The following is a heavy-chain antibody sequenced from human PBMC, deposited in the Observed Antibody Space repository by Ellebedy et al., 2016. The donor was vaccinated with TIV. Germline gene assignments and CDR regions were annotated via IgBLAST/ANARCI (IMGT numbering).Heavy chain of an antibody. D-gene: IGHD4-17*01. V-gene: IGHV3-23*01. CDR2: ISGGGGST. Sequence: GESLKISCAASGFTFSTYAMTWVRQAPGKGLEWVSGISGGGGSTYYADSVKGRFTISRDNAKKSLYLQMNSLRAGDTAVYYCARDPYGDYYFDYWGQGTLVTVSS. CDR1: GFTFSTYA. CDR3: ARDPYGDYYFDY. J-gene: IGHJ4*02.